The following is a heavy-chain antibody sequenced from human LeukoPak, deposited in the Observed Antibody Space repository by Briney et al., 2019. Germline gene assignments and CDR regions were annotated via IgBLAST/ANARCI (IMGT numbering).Heavy chain of an antibody. V-gene: IGHV1-18*04. Sequence: GASVKVSCKASGYTFTSYGISWVRQAPGQGLEWMGWISAYNGNTNYAQKLQGRVTMTTDTSTSTAYMELRSLRSDDTAVYYCAGAPIQWELFIIHFDYWGQGTLVTVSS. CDR1: GYTFTSYG. CDR3: AGAPIQWELFIIHFDY. J-gene: IGHJ4*02. CDR2: ISAYNGNT. D-gene: IGHD1-26*01.